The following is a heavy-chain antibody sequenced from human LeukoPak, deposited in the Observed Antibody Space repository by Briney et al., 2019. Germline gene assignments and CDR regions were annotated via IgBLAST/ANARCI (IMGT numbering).Heavy chain of an antibody. V-gene: IGHV4-34*01. D-gene: IGHD2-2*01. Sequence: SETLSLTCAVYGGSFSGYYWSWIRHPPGKGLEWIGEINHSGSTNYNPSLKSRVTISVDTSKNQFSLKLSSVTAAETAVYYCARGYCSSTSCYLYYFDYWGQGTLVNVSS. CDR1: GGSFSGYY. CDR3: ARGYCSSTSCYLYYFDY. CDR2: INHSGST. J-gene: IGHJ4*02.